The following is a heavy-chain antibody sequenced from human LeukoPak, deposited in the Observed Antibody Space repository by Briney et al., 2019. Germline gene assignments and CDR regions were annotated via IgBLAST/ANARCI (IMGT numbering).Heavy chain of an antibody. V-gene: IGHV4-31*03. CDR1: DGSIRSGDYY. Sequence: SETLSLTRTVPDGSIRSGDYYWSWIRQHPGKGLEWIGYISYSGITYSNPSLKSRVTISVGTSKRQFSLRLNSVTPADTAVYYCARDRGLKYGYSFLDSWGQGALVTVSS. CDR2: ISYSGIT. J-gene: IGHJ4*02. D-gene: IGHD5-24*01. CDR3: ARDRGLKYGYSFLDS.